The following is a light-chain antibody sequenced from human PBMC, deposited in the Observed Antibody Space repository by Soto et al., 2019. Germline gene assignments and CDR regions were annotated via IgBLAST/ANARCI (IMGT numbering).Light chain of an antibody. Sequence: QSALTQPRSVFGSTGQSVTISCTGASNNVGGYNYVSWYQHHPGKVPQLIIYDVTKRPSGVPDRFSGSKSGNTASLTISGLQVEDEADYYCCSYAGGYTHAVFGGGTKVTVL. V-gene: IGLV2-11*01. CDR1: SNNVGGYNY. CDR2: DVT. J-gene: IGLJ2*01. CDR3: CSYAGGYTHAV.